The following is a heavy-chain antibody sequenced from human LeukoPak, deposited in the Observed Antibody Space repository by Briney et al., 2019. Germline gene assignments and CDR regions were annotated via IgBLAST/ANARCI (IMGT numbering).Heavy chain of an antibody. D-gene: IGHD3-10*01. CDR2: ISYDGRNK. Sequence: PGRSLRLSCAASGFTFSSYGMHWVRQAPGKGLEWVAVISYDGRNKYYADSVKGRFTISRDNSKNTLYLQMNSLRAEDTAVYYCATTDLYGSGSYYGDYWGQGTLVTVSS. CDR3: ATTDLYGSGSYYGDY. J-gene: IGHJ4*02. V-gene: IGHV3-30*03. CDR1: GFTFSSYG.